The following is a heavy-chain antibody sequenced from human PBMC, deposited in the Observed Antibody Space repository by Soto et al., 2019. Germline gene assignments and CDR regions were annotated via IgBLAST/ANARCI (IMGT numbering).Heavy chain of an antibody. Sequence: QVQLQQWGAGLLKPSETLSLTCAVYGGSFSGYYWSWIRQPPGKGLEWIGEINHSGSTNYNPSLKSRVTISVDTSKNQFSLKLSSVTAADTAVYYCARGGRFGELLYPGFDPWGQGTLVTVSS. J-gene: IGHJ5*02. V-gene: IGHV4-34*01. CDR1: GGSFSGYY. D-gene: IGHD3-10*01. CDR2: INHSGST. CDR3: ARGGRFGELLYPGFDP.